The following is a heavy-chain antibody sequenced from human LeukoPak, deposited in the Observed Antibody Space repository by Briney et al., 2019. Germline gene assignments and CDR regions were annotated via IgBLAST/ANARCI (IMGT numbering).Heavy chain of an antibody. Sequence: ASVKVSCKASGYTFTGYYMHWVRQAPGQGLEWMGWINPNSGGTNYAQKFQGRVTMTRDTSISTAYMELSRLRSDDTAVYYCASCLGIAARTDAFDIWGQGTMVTVSS. J-gene: IGHJ3*02. CDR1: GYTFTGYY. CDR2: INPNSGGT. D-gene: IGHD6-6*01. V-gene: IGHV1-2*02. CDR3: ASCLGIAARTDAFDI.